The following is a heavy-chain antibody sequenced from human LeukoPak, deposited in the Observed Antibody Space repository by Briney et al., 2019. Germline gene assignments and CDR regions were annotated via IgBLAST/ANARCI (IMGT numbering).Heavy chain of an antibody. V-gene: IGHV4-4*07. D-gene: IGHD2-2*01. CDR1: GGSISSYC. CDR3: ARDGEDCSSTSCYRSFDY. CDR2: IYTSGST. J-gene: IGHJ4*02. Sequence: PSETLSLTCTVSGGSISSYCWSWIRQPAGKGLEWIGRIYTSGSTNYNPSLKSRVTMSVDTSKNQFSMTLMSVTAADTDVYYCARDGEDCSSTSCYRSFDYWGQGTLVTVSS.